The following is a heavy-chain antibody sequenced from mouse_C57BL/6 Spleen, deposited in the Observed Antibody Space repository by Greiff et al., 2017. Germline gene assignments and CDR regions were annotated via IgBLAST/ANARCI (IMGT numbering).Heavy chain of an antibody. CDR1: GYSFTGYF. CDR3: ARSGYGYDGYAMDY. D-gene: IGHD2-14*01. V-gene: IGHV1-20*01. J-gene: IGHJ4*01. CDR2: INPYNGDT. Sequence: EVQLQQSGPELVKPGDSVKISCKASGYSFTGYFMNWVMQSHGKSLEWIGRINPYNGDTFYNQKFKGKATLTVDKSSSTAHMELRSLTSEDSAVYYCARSGYGYDGYAMDYWGQGTSVTVSS.